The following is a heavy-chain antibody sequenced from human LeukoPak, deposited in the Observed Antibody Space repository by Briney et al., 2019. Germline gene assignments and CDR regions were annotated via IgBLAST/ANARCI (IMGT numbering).Heavy chain of an antibody. D-gene: IGHD6-19*01. Sequence: PGGSLRLSCAASGFTFSSYAMSWVRQAPGKGLEWVSTISGNGGSTYYTDSVNGRLTISRDNSKSTLFLQLNSLRAEDTAVYYCAKGQRYSSGWYSTNWGQGTLVTVSS. CDR1: GFTFSSYA. J-gene: IGHJ4*02. CDR2: ISGNGGST. CDR3: AKGQRYSSGWYSTN. V-gene: IGHV3-23*01.